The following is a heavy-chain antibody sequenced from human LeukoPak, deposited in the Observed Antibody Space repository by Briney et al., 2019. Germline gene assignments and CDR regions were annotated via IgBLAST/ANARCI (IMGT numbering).Heavy chain of an antibody. V-gene: IGHV3-30*09. CDR2: ISYDGSNK. CDR3: ARANTPFADY. D-gene: IGHD2-2*02. CDR1: GFTFSSYD. J-gene: IGHJ4*02. Sequence: GGSLRLSCAASGFTFSSYDMHWVRQAPAQGLEWVAVISYDGSNKYYADSVKGRFAISRDNSKNTVYLQMNSLRVEDTAVYYCARANTPFADYWGQGTLVTVSS.